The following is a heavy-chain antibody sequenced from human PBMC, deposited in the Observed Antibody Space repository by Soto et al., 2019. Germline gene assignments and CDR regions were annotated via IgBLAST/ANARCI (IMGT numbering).Heavy chain of an antibody. Sequence: ASVKVSCKASGYTFTSYYMHWVRQAPGQGLEWMGIINPSGGSTSYAQKFQGRVTMTRDTSTSTVYMELSSLRSEDTAVYYCAREPSGYDFPPYGMDVWGQGTTVTVSS. V-gene: IGHV1-46*01. CDR1: GYTFTSYY. CDR2: INPSGGST. D-gene: IGHD5-12*01. CDR3: AREPSGYDFPPYGMDV. J-gene: IGHJ6*02.